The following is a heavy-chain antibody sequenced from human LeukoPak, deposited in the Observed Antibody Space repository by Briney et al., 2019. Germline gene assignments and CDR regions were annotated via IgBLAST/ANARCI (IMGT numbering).Heavy chain of an antibody. D-gene: IGHD6-19*01. CDR1: GGSISSYY. Sequence: SETLSLTYTVSGGSISSYYWSWIRQPPGKGLEWIGYIYYSGSTNYNPSLKSRVTISVDTSKNQFSLKLSSVTAADTAVYYCARGRGWFDYWGQGTLVTVSS. CDR2: IYYSGST. J-gene: IGHJ4*02. V-gene: IGHV4-59*08. CDR3: ARGRGWFDY.